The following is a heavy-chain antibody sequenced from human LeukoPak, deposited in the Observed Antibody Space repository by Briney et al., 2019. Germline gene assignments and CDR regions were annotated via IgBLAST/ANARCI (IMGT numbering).Heavy chain of an antibody. CDR2: INPNSGGT. V-gene: IGHV1-2*02. D-gene: IGHD6-19*01. CDR3: ARMEEQWLDSYYYGMDV. J-gene: IGHJ6*02. Sequence: GASVKVSCKASGYTFTGYYMHWVRQAPGQALEWMGWINPNSGGTNYAQKFQGRVTMTRDTSISTAYMELSRLRSDDTAVYYCARMEEQWLDSYYYGMDVWGQGTTVTVSS. CDR1: GYTFTGYY.